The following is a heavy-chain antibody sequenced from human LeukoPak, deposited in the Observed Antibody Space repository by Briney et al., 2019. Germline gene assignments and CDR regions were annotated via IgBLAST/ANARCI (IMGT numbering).Heavy chain of an antibody. J-gene: IGHJ4*02. V-gene: IGHV3-13*01. CDR3: ARNDFWNGFDY. D-gene: IGHD3-3*01. Sequence: GGSLRLSCAASGFTFSGYDMHWVRQGPGKGLEWVAAISIGGDTYYPGSVKGRFTISRENAKNSFYLQMNSLRAEDTAVYYCARNDFWNGFDYWGQGTLVTVSS. CDR1: GFTFSGYD. CDR2: ISIGGDT.